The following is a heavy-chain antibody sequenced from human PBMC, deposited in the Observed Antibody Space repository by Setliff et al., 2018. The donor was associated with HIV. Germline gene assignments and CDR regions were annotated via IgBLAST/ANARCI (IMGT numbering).Heavy chain of an antibody. V-gene: IGHV4-4*07. CDR3: ARGGFKWSGSYADY. J-gene: IGHJ4*02. CDR1: GGSISSYY. CDR2: ISAAGTI. D-gene: IGHD1-26*01. Sequence: SETLSLTCTVSGGSISSYYWSWIRQPAGKRLEFIGRISAAGTINYNPSLRTRVTLSVDTSENQFSLTVNSVTAADTAVYSCARGGFKWSGSYADYWGQGTLVTVSS.